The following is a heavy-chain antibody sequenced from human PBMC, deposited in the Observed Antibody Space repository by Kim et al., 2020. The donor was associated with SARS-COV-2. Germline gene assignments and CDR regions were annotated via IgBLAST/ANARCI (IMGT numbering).Heavy chain of an antibody. CDR1: GYTFTGYY. CDR2: INPNSGGT. CDR3: ARAISDPSSAPSASNTQPGATYYFDY. J-gene: IGHJ4*02. D-gene: IGHD6-19*01. V-gene: IGHV1-2*06. Sequence: ASVKVSCKASGYTFTGYYMHWVRQAPGQGLEWMGRINPNSGGTNYAQKFQGRVTMTRDTSISTAYMELSRLRSDDTAVYYCARAISDPSSAPSASNTQPGATYYFDYWGQGTLVTVSS.